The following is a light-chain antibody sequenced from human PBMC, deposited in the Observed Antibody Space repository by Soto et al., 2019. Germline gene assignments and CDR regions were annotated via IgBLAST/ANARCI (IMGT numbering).Light chain of an antibody. CDR3: QHRNGWPLT. CDR2: DAS. J-gene: IGKJ4*01. Sequence: EFLLPQSQATLSFFPGERAPPSCRAIRGFSGYLAWYHQKPGQAPRLLIYDASNRATGIPARFSGSGSGTDFTLTISSLEPEDFAVYYCQHRNGWPLTFGGGTKVEIK. V-gene: IGKV3-11*01. CDR1: RGFSGY.